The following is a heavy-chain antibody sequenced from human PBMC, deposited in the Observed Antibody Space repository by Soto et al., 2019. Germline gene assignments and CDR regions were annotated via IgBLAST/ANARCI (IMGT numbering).Heavy chain of an antibody. J-gene: IGHJ6*02. Sequence: QVQLVQSGAEVKKPGSSVKVSCKASGGTFSSYTISWVRQAPGQGLEWMGRIIPILGIANYAQKFQGRVTITADKSTRTAYEELRSLGSEDAAVYYCARGVIAREYYYGMDVWGQGTTVTVSS. CDR2: IIPILGIA. V-gene: IGHV1-69*02. CDR3: ARGVIAREYYYGMDV. CDR1: GGTFSSYT. D-gene: IGHD3-22*01.